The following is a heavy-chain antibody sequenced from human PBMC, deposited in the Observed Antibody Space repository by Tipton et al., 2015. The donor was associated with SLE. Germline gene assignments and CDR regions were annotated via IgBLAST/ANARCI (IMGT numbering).Heavy chain of an antibody. Sequence: TLSLTCSVSGVSVRSGGYYWNWIRQDPGKGLEWIGNIFHGGSPYYNSSLKSRATISIDTSKNQFSLKLSSVTAADTAVYYCARGTHIRSGGFDLWGQGTLVTVSS. CDR3: ARGTHIRSGGFDL. V-gene: IGHV4-31*03. CDR2: IFHGGSP. J-gene: IGHJ5*02. CDR1: GVSVRSGGYY. D-gene: IGHD2-21*01.